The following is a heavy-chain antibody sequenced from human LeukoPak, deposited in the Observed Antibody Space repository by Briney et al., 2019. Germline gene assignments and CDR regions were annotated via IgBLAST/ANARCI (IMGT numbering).Heavy chain of an antibody. CDR2: IYYSGTT. CDR1: GGSISSYY. CDR3: ARGVYIAAAQYGY. Sequence: PSETLSLTCTASGGSISSYYWSWIRQPPGKGLEWIGYIYYSGTTNYNPSLKSRVTISVDTSKNQFSLKLSSVTAADTAVYYCARGVYIAAAQYGYWGQGTLVSVSS. J-gene: IGHJ4*02. V-gene: IGHV4-59*01. D-gene: IGHD6-13*01.